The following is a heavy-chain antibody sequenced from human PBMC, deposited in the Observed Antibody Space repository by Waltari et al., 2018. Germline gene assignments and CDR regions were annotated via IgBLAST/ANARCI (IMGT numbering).Heavy chain of an antibody. CDR2: ISYDGSNK. V-gene: IGHV3-30*18. D-gene: IGHD6-19*01. CDR3: AKALEGEQWLIPA. J-gene: IGHJ3*01. Sequence: QVQLVESGGGVVQPGRSLRLSCAASGFTFSSYGMPWVRQAPGKGLEWVAVISYDGSNKYYADSVKGRFTISRDNSKNTLYLQMNSLRAEDTAVYYCAKALEGEQWLIPAWGQGTMVTVSS. CDR1: GFTFSSYG.